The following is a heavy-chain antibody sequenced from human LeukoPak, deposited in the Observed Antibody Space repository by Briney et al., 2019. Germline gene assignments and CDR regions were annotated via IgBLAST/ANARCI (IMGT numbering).Heavy chain of an antibody. D-gene: IGHD5-18*01. V-gene: IGHV3-20*04. Sequence: GGSLRLSCAASGFTFDDYGMSWVRQAPGKGLEWVSGINWNGGSTGYADSVKGRFTISRDNAKNSLYLQMNSLRAEDTALYYCARWIQLWSHNYYYYYMDVWGKGTTVTISS. J-gene: IGHJ6*03. CDR1: GFTFDDYG. CDR2: INWNGGST. CDR3: ARWIQLWSHNYYYYYMDV.